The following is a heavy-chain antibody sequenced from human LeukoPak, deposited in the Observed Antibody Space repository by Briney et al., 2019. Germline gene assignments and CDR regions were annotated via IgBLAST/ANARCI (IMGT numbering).Heavy chain of an antibody. V-gene: IGHV3-30*18. CDR3: AKFFAPSGGNSGWPWVIDY. D-gene: IGHD6-25*01. Sequence: PGGSLRLSCAASGFTLSSYGMHWVRQAPGKGLEWVAVISYDGSNKYYADSVKGRFTISRDNSENALYLQMNSLRAEDTALYYCAKFFAPSGGNSGWPWVIDYWGQGTLVTVSS. CDR2: ISYDGSNK. CDR1: GFTLSSYG. J-gene: IGHJ4*02.